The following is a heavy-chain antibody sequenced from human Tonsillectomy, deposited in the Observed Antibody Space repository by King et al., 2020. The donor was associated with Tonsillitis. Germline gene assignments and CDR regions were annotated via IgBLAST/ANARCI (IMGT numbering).Heavy chain of an antibody. CDR1: GFTFSSYA. J-gene: IGHJ3*02. V-gene: IGHV3-23*04. CDR3: AKDSFVDTAMVDAFDI. D-gene: IGHD5-18*01. Sequence: VQLVESEGGLVQPGGSLRLSCAASGFTFSSYAMNWVRQAPGKGLEWVSAISDSGGSTDYAASVKGRFTISRDNSKNTLCLQMNSLRAEDTAVYYCAKDSFVDTAMVDAFDIWGQGTMVTVSS. CDR2: ISDSGGST.